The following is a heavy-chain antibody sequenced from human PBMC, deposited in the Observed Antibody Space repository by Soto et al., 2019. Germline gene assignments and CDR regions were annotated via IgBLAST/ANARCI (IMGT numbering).Heavy chain of an antibody. Sequence: SETLSLTCTVSGGSISRYYWSWIRQPPGKGLEWIGYIYYSGSTNYNPSLKSRVTISVDTSKNQFSLKLRSVTAADTSVYYCARERQGIAAAKGNWFDPWGQGTLVTVSS. CDR1: GGSISRYY. D-gene: IGHD6-13*01. CDR2: IYYSGST. V-gene: IGHV4-59*13. J-gene: IGHJ5*02. CDR3: ARERQGIAAAKGNWFDP.